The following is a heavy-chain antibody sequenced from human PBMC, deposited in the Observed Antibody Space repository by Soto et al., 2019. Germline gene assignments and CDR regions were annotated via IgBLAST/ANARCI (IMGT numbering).Heavy chain of an antibody. D-gene: IGHD2-2*02. Sequence: QVQLVESGGGVVQPGRSLRLSCAASGFTFSSYAMHWVRQAPGKGLEWVAVISYDGSNKYYADSVKGRFTISRDNSKNTLYLQMNSLRAEDTAVYYCARSVLCSSTSCYIWAPLYYYYGMDVWGQGTTVTVSS. V-gene: IGHV3-30-3*01. CDR2: ISYDGSNK. CDR3: ARSVLCSSTSCYIWAPLYYYYGMDV. J-gene: IGHJ6*02. CDR1: GFTFSSYA.